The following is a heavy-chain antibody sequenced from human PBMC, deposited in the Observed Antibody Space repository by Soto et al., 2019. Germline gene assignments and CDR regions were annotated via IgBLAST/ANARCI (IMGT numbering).Heavy chain of an antibody. V-gene: IGHV3-23*01. D-gene: IGHD4-17*01. CDR1: GFTFSSYA. CDR2: ISGSGGST. J-gene: IGHJ3*02. Sequence: PGGSLRLSCAASGFTFSSYAMSWVRQAPGKGLEWVSAISGSGGSTYYADSVKGRFTISRDNSKNTLYLQMNSLRAEDTAVYYCAKDIPAYGDRPDAFDIWGQGTMVTVSS. CDR3: AKDIPAYGDRPDAFDI.